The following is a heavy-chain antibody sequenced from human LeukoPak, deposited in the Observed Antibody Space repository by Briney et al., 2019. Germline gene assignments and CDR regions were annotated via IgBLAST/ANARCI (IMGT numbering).Heavy chain of an antibody. CDR2: ISGSGGST. CDR3: AKGGYYDSSGYYGY. Sequence: GGSLRLSCAASGFTFSSYAMSWVRQAPGKGLEWVSAISGSGGSTYYAGSVKGRFTISRDNSKNTLYLQMNSLRAEDTAVYYCAKGGYYDSSGYYGYWGQGTLVTVSS. V-gene: IGHV3-23*01. J-gene: IGHJ4*02. CDR1: GFTFSSYA. D-gene: IGHD3-22*01.